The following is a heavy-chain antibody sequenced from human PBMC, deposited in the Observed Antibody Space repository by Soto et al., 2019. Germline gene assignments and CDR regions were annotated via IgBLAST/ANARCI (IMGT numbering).Heavy chain of an antibody. V-gene: IGHV4-34*01. CDR2: INHSGST. CDR1: GGSFSGYY. D-gene: IGHD2-2*01. Sequence: LETLSLTCAVSGGSFSGYYWSWIRQPPGKGLEWIGEINHSGSTNYNPSLKSRVTISVDTSKNKFSLKLSSVTAADTAVYYCARGRIVVVPAAIRPCDPWGQGTLVSVS. J-gene: IGHJ5*02. CDR3: ARGRIVVVPAAIRPCDP.